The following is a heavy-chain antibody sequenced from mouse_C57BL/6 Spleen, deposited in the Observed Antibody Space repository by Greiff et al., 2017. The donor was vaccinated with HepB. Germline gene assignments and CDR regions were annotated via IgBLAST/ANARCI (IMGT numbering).Heavy chain of an antibody. Sequence: VMLVESGAELVKPGASVKISCKASGYAFSSYWMNWVKQRPGKGLEWIGQIYPGDGDTNYNGKFKGKATLTADKSSSTAYMQLSSLTSEDSAVYFCARETHYDYDRSAMDYWGQGTSVTVSS. CDR2: IYPGDGDT. D-gene: IGHD2-4*01. J-gene: IGHJ4*01. V-gene: IGHV1-80*01. CDR3: ARETHYDYDRSAMDY. CDR1: GYAFSSYW.